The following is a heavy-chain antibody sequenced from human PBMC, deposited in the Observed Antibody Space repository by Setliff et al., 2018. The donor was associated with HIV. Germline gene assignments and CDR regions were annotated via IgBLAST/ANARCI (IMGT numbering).Heavy chain of an antibody. CDR1: GFLFHTYW. J-gene: IGHJ4*02. Sequence: GGSLRLSCAASGFLFHTYWMSWVRQAPGKGLEWVANIKEDGSEKYYVDSVKGRFTISRDNAKNSLFLQMNSLRAEDTAVYYCARDRYSGSSTDYWGQGTLVTVSS. D-gene: IGHD1-26*01. CDR3: ARDRYSGSSTDY. CDR2: IKEDGSEK. V-gene: IGHV3-7*01.